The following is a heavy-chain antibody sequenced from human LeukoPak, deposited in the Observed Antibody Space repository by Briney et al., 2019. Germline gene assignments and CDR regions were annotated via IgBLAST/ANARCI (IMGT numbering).Heavy chain of an antibody. D-gene: IGHD2-2*01. CDR2: IIPIFGTA. Sequence: SVKVSCKASGGTFSSYAISWVRQAPGQGLEWMGRIIPIFGTANYAQKFRGRVTITTDESTSTAYMELSSLRSEDTTVYYCARGGVDDCSSTSCYVPFDYWGQGTLVTVSS. J-gene: IGHJ4*02. V-gene: IGHV1-69*05. CDR1: GGTFSSYA. CDR3: ARGGVDDCSSTSCYVPFDY.